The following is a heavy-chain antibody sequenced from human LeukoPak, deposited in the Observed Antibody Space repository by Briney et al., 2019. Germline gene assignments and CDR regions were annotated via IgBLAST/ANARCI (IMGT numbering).Heavy chain of an antibody. CDR2: IWYDGSNK. CDR3: ARDKGIAAAGTSFDY. Sequence: GRSLRLSCAASGFTFSSYGMHWVRQPPGKGLEWVAVIWYDGSNKYYADSVKGRFTISRDNSKNTLYLQMNSLRAEDTAVYYCARDKGIAAAGTSFDYWGQGTLVTLSS. V-gene: IGHV3-33*01. D-gene: IGHD6-13*01. J-gene: IGHJ4*02. CDR1: GFTFSSYG.